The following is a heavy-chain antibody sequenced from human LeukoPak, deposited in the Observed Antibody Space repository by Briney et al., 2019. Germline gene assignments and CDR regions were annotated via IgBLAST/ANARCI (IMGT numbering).Heavy chain of an antibody. V-gene: IGHV3-23*01. CDR3: ARHPKVGATNYFDY. Sequence: GGSLRLSCAASGFTFSSSAMTWVRQAPAKGLEWVSAISGSGGSTYYADSVKGRFTISRDKSKNTLYLQMTSLRADDTAVYYCARHPKVGATNYFDYWGQGTPVTVSS. J-gene: IGHJ4*02. D-gene: IGHD1-26*01. CDR1: GFTFSSSA. CDR2: ISGSGGST.